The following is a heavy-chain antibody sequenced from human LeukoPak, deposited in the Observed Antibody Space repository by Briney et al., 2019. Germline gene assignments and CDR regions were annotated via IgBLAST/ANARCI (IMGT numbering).Heavy chain of an antibody. D-gene: IGHD5-18*01. CDR3: TTDPADTAMVADY. V-gene: IGHV3-15*01. Sequence: PGGSLRPSCAASGFTFSNAGMSWVRQAPGKGLEWVGRIKSKTGGGTTDYAAPVKGRFTISKDNSKNTLYLQMNSLKTEDTAVYYCTTDPADTAMVADYWGQGTLVTVSS. J-gene: IGHJ4*02. CDR2: IKSKTGGGTT. CDR1: GFTFSNAG.